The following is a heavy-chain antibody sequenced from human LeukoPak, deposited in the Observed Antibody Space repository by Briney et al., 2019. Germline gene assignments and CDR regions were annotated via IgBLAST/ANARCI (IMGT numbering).Heavy chain of an antibody. J-gene: IGHJ5*02. D-gene: IGHD1-26*01. CDR3: ASGREKNNWFDP. CDR1: GGTFSSYA. V-gene: IGHV1-69*04. Sequence: ASVKVSCKASGGTFSSYAISWVRQAPGQGLEWMGRIIPILGIANYAQKFQGRVTITADKSTSTAYMELSSLRSEDTAVYYCASGREKNNWFDPWGQGTLVTVSS. CDR2: IIPILGIA.